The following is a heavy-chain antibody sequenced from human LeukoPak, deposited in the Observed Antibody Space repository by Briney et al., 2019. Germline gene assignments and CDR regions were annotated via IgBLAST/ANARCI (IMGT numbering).Heavy chain of an antibody. CDR1: GGSISSYY. J-gene: IGHJ4*02. CDR3: ASIAVAGPDLDY. D-gene: IGHD6-19*01. Sequence: SETLSLTCTVSGGSISSYYWSWIRQPPGKGLEWIGYIYYSGSTNYNPSLKSRVTISVDTSKNQFSLKLSPVTAADTAVYYCASIAVAGPDLDYWGQGTLVTVSS. CDR2: IYYSGST. V-gene: IGHV4-59*01.